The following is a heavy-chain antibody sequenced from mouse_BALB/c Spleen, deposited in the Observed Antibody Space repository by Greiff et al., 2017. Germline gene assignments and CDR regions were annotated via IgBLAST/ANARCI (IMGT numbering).Heavy chain of an antibody. CDR3: ARNYGSSPYFDV. CDR2: ISSGGST. V-gene: IGHV5-6-5*01. J-gene: IGHJ1*01. CDR1: GFTFSSYA. Sequence: EVQVVESGGGLVKPGGSLKLSCAASGFTFSSYAMSWVRQTPEKRLEWVASISSGGSTYYPDSVKGRFTISRDNARNILYLQMSSLRSEDTAMYYCARNYGSSPYFDVWGAGTTVTVSS. D-gene: IGHD1-1*01.